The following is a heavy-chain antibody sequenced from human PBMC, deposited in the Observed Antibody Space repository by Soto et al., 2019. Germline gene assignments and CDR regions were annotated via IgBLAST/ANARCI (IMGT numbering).Heavy chain of an antibody. J-gene: IGHJ4*02. Sequence: GGSLRLSCAASGFTFSSYAMSWVRQAPGKGLEWVSAISGSGGSTYYTDSVKGRFTISRDNSKNTLYLQMNSLRAEDTAVYYCAKGSIAALSPYYWGQGTLVTVSS. CDR3: AKGSIAALSPYY. CDR2: ISGSGGST. V-gene: IGHV3-23*01. D-gene: IGHD6-6*01. CDR1: GFTFSSYA.